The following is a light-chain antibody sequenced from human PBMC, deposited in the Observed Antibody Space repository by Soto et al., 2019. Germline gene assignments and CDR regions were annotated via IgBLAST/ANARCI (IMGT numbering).Light chain of an antibody. CDR2: DAS. CDR3: QQYNSYSRT. J-gene: IGKJ3*01. CDR1: QSLSSR. V-gene: IGKV1-5*01. Sequence: DIQMTQSPSSLSASVGDGVSIXCRASQSLSSRFVWYQQRPAKAPKLLIYDASSLKTGGPPSFSGSGSATEFTPTISSRQPDDFATYYGQQYNSYSRTFGPGTKVDIK.